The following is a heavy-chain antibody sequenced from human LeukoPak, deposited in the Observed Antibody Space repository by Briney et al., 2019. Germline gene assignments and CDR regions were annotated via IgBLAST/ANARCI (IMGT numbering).Heavy chain of an antibody. J-gene: IGHJ4*02. CDR3: ARDPFLALEPRYYFDY. Sequence: GGSLRLSCAASGFTFSNAWMSWVRQAPGKGLEWVAVISYDGSNKYYADSVKGRFTISRDNSKNTLYLQMNSLRAEDTAVYYCARDPFLALEPRYYFDYWGQGTLVTVSS. D-gene: IGHD2/OR15-2a*01. CDR1: GFTFSNAW. CDR2: ISYDGSNK. V-gene: IGHV3-30-3*01.